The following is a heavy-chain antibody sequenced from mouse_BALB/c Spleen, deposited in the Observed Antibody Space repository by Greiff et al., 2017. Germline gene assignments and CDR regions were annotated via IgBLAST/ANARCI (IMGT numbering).Heavy chain of an antibody. CDR2: IRLKSDNYAT. J-gene: IGHJ4*01. D-gene: IGHD1-1*01. CDR3: TAPCYGSSYYYAMDY. V-gene: IGHV6-3*01. Sequence: EVMLVESGGGLVQPGGSMKLSCVASGFTFSSYWMSWVRQSPEKGLEWVAEIRLKSDNYATHYAESVKGKFTISRDDSKSRLYLQMNSLRAEDTGIYYCTAPCYGSSYYYAMDYWGQGTSVTVSS. CDR1: GFTFSSYW.